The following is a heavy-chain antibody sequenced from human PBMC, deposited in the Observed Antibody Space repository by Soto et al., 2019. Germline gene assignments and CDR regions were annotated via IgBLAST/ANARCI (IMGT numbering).Heavy chain of an antibody. CDR2: ISGSGSST. Sequence: XGSLRLSCAASGFTFSNFAMNWVRQAPGKGLEWVSGISGSGSSTSYADSVKGRLTISRDNSKNTLYVQMNNLGADDTAVYYCAKGVCSGGSCYSGQWGQRTLVTVS. V-gene: IGHV3-23*01. CDR3: AKGVCSGGSCYSGQ. J-gene: IGHJ4*02. D-gene: IGHD2-15*01. CDR1: GFTFSNFA.